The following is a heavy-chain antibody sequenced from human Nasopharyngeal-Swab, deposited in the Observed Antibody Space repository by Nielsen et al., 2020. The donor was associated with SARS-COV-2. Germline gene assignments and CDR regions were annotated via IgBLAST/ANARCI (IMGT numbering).Heavy chain of an antibody. J-gene: IGHJ6*02. D-gene: IGHD6-6*01. V-gene: IGHV1-18*01. Sequence: WVRQAPGQGLEWMGWISAYNGNTNYAQKLQGRVTMTTDTSTSTAYMELRSLRSDDTAVYYCARDGYSSSSVYYYYYYGMDVWGQGTTVTVPS. CDR3: ARDGYSSSSVYYYYYYGMDV. CDR2: ISAYNGNT.